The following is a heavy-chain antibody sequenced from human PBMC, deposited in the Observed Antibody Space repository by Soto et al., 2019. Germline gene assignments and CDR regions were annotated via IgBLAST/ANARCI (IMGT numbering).Heavy chain of an antibody. D-gene: IGHD2-2*01. CDR3: ARVPREIILVGMDV. V-gene: IGHV1-18*04. Sequence: QVQLVQSGGEVKKPGASVKVSCKTSGYTFSSYGINWVRQAPGQGPEWMGWISGNTGKTNYAQKLQGRVTITTDTSTSTAYMELRSLRSDDTAVYYCARVPREIILVGMDVWGQGTTVTVSS. CDR1: GYTFSSYG. J-gene: IGHJ6*02. CDR2: ISGNTGKT.